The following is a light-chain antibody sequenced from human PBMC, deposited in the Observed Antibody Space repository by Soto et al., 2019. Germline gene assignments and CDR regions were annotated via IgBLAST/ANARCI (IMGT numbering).Light chain of an antibody. J-gene: IGKJ5*01. Sequence: DIQLTQSSSSLSASVGDTVTITCLASQDISHYLNWYQQKPGKALKLLIYDASNLHPGVPSRFRGSGSGTECSFNITSLQPEDVATYYCQQYDDLPITLGQGTRLEIK. V-gene: IGKV1-33*01. CDR2: DAS. CDR3: QQYDDLPIT. CDR1: QDISHY.